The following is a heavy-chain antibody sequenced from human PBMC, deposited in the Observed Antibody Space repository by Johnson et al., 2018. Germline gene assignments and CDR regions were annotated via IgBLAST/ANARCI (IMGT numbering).Heavy chain of an antibody. CDR3: AKEVVAGTSSSGYYGMDV. D-gene: IGHD2-15*01. CDR1: GFTLSDYH. Sequence: QVQLVESGGALVKPGGSLRLSCEASGFTLSDYHMSWIRQAQGMGPEWVSYISPSGTRIYYEDSVKSRLPISGDTSKNSQYLQMDSLRDDDTAVYYFAKEVVAGTSSSGYYGMDVWGQGTTVTVS. V-gene: IGHV3-11*04. J-gene: IGHJ6*02. CDR2: ISPSGTRI.